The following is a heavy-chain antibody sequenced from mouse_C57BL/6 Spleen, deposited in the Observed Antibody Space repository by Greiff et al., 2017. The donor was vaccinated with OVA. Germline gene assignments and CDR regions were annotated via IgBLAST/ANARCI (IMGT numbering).Heavy chain of an antibody. CDR1: GYTFTDYY. D-gene: IGHD3-1*01. J-gene: IGHJ4*01. CDR3: ARRANSLAMDY. CDR2: INPNNGGT. Sequence: EVQLQQSGPELVKPGASVKISCKASGYTFTDYYMNWVKQSHGKSLEWIGDINPNNGGTSYNQKFKGKATLTVDKSSSTAYMELRSLTSEDSAVYYCARRANSLAMDYWGQGTSVTVAS. V-gene: IGHV1-26*01.